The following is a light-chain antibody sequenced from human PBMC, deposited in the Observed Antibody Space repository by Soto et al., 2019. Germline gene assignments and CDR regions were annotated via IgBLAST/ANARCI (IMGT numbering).Light chain of an antibody. J-gene: IGKJ4*01. V-gene: IGKV1-6*01. CDR2: AAS. CDR1: QGIRSD. Sequence: AIQMTQSPSSLSASVGGRVTITCRASQGIRSDLGWYQQKPGKAPKLLIYAASSLQSGVPSRFSGSGSGTDFTLTISSLQPEDFATYYCLQDYIYPLTFGGGTKVEIK. CDR3: LQDYIYPLT.